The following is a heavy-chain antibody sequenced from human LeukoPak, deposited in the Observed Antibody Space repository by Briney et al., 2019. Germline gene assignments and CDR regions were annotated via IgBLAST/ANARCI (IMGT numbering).Heavy chain of an antibody. V-gene: IGHV3-9*01. CDR1: GFTFDDYA. Sequence: HPGRSLRLSCAASGFTFDDYAMHWVRQAPGKGLEWVSGISWNSGSIGYADSVKGRFTISRDNAKNSLYLQTNSLRAEDTALYYCAKGSGVHLAATGDYWGQGTLVTVSS. D-gene: IGHD2-15*01. CDR2: ISWNSGSI. CDR3: AKGSGVHLAATGDY. J-gene: IGHJ4*02.